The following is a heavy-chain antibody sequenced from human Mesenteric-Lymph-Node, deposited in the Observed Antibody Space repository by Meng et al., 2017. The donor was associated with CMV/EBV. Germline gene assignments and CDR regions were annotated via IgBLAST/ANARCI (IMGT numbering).Heavy chain of an antibody. CDR1: GFTFSSHS. CDR2: ISSSSSYI. V-gene: IGHV3-21*01. Sequence: GGSLRLSCAASGFTFSSHSMNWVRQAPGKGLEWVSSISSSSSYIYYADSVKGRFTISRDNAKNSLYLQMNSLRAEDTAVYYCARDRVVGDFWSGYPNQYYFDYWGQGTLVTVSS. J-gene: IGHJ4*02. D-gene: IGHD3-3*01. CDR3: ARDRVVGDFWSGYPNQYYFDY.